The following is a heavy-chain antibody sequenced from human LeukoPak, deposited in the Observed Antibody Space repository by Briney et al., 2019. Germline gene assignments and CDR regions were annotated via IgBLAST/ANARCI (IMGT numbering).Heavy chain of an antibody. J-gene: IGHJ4*02. CDR1: GFTSSSYG. Sequence: GGSLRLSCAASGFTSSSYGMHWVRQAPGKGLEWVAFIRYDGSNKYYADSVKGRFTISRDNSKNTLYLQMNSLRAEDTAVYYCAKGGTGYSYGSPFDYWGQGTLVTVSS. V-gene: IGHV3-30*02. CDR2: IRYDGSNK. CDR3: AKGGTGYSYGSPFDY. D-gene: IGHD5-18*01.